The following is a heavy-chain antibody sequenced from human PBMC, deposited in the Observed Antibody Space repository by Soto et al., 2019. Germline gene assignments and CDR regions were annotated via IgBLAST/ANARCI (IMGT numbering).Heavy chain of an antibody. V-gene: IGHV4-34*01. Sequence: SETLSLACAVYGGSFSGYYWSWIRQPPGKGLEWIGEINHSGSTNYNPSLKSRVTISVDTSKNQFSLKLSSVTAADTAVYYCARYLYSTHFDYWGQGTLVTDSS. CDR2: INHSGST. CDR1: GGSFSGYY. J-gene: IGHJ4*02. CDR3: ARYLYSTHFDY. D-gene: IGHD3-16*02.